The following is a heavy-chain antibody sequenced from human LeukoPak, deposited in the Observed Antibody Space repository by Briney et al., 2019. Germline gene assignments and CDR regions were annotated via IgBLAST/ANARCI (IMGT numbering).Heavy chain of an antibody. CDR1: GGSMSTYY. Sequence: TSETLSLTCTVSGGSMSTYYWSWIRQPPGKGLEWIGYVHYSGSTQYNPSLKSRVTMSIDMSKNQFSLKLRSVTAADTAVYYCAAHLAYFEYWGQGTLVTVSS. V-gene: IGHV4-59*01. CDR2: VHYSGST. CDR3: AAHLAYFEY. J-gene: IGHJ4*02.